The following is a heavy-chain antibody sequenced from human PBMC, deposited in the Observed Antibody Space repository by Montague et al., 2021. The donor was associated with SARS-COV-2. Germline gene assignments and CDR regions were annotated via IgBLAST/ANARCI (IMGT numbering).Heavy chain of an antibody. CDR1: GFSFSSFA. CDR2: ISGSGSKN. Sequence: SLRLSCAASGFSFSSFAMTWVRQVAGKGLEWVSTISGSGSKNYSXXFMKRWFITSGDTTKYTLFLLMNSLRAEDTVVYFCAKEGSRSYDYYGMDVWGQGTTVSVSS. CDR3: AKEGSRSYDYYGMDV. V-gene: IGHV3-23*01. J-gene: IGHJ6*02. D-gene: IGHD6-13*01.